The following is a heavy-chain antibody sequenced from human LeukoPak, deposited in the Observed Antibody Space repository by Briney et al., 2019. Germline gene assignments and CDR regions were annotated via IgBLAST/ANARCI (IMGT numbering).Heavy chain of an antibody. Sequence: GGSLRLSCAASGFTFSSFAMSWVRQAPGKGLEWVSAISGIGGSTYYADSVKGRFTISRDNAKNSLYLQMNSLRAEDTAVYYCARLSNYDIFDYWGQGTLVTVSS. CDR2: ISGIGGST. D-gene: IGHD3-9*01. J-gene: IGHJ4*02. V-gene: IGHV3-23*01. CDR3: ARLSNYDIFDY. CDR1: GFTFSSFA.